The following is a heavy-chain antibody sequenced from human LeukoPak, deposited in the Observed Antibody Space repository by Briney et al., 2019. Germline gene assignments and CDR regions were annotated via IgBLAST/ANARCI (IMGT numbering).Heavy chain of an antibody. J-gene: IGHJ4*02. CDR2: INHSGST. Sequence: SETLSLTCAVYGGSFSGYYRSWIRQPPGKGLEWIGEINHSGSTNYNPSLKSRVTISVDTSKNQFSLKLSSVTAADTAVYYCARGGMTTVVRVDYWGQGTLVTVSS. CDR3: ARGGMTTVVRVDY. V-gene: IGHV4-34*01. D-gene: IGHD4-17*01. CDR1: GGSFSGYY.